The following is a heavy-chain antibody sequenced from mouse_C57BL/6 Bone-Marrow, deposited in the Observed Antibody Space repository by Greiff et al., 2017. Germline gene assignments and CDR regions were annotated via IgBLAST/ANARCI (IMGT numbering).Heavy chain of an antibody. V-gene: IGHV1-64*01. D-gene: IGHD1-1*01. J-gene: IGHJ4*01. CDR2: IHPNSGST. CDR3: ARCLRNGGYYAMDY. Sequence: QVQLQQPGAELVKPGASVKLSCKASGYTFTSYWMHWVKQRPGQGLEWIGMIHPNSGSTNYNEKFKSKATLTVDKSSSTAYMQLSSLTSEDSAVYDCARCLRNGGYYAMDYWGQGTSVTVSS. CDR1: GYTFTSYW.